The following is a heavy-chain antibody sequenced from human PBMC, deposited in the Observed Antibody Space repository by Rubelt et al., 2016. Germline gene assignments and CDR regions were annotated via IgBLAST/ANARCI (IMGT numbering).Heavy chain of an antibody. Sequence: SRGGLVQPGGSLRVSCAASGFTFSRYAMNWVRQAPGKGLGWVAAISGRGGGTFYADSVKGRFTISRDNSKNTLYLQMNSLRAEDTAVYYCAKDRVGSWFSLDYWGQGTLVTVST. CDR1: GFTFSRYA. V-gene: IGHV3-23*01. CDR2: ISGRGGGT. J-gene: IGHJ4*02. D-gene: IGHD6-13*01. CDR3: AKDRVGSWFSLDY.